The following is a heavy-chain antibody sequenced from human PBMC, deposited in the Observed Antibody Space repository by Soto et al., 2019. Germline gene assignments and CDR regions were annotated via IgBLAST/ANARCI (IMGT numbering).Heavy chain of an antibody. D-gene: IGHD3-16*01. CDR3: ARRWASFDY. CDR1: GYTFNDYY. V-gene: IGHV1-2*02. CDR2: IIPSSGDT. Sequence: QVQLVQSGAEVKKPGASVKVSCQASGYTFNDYYMHWVRQAPGQGPEWMGWIIPSSGDTKDAQKFQGRVTMTRDTSIDTAYMELSRLTFDDTAVYYCARRWASFDYWGQGTLVTVSS. J-gene: IGHJ4*02.